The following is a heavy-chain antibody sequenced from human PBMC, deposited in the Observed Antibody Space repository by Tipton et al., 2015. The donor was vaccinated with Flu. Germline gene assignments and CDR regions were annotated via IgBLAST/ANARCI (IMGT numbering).Heavy chain of an antibody. D-gene: IGHD6-19*01. J-gene: IGHJ3*02. Sequence: TLSLTCTVSGGSISSSDYYWAWVRQPPGKGLEWTGGIYFNGAPYYNPSLESRVTLSVDTSRNKFSLGLRSMTAADTAVYYCARLAKSIKVAARDAFDIWGQGTMVTVSS. CDR2: IYFNGAP. CDR1: GGSISSSDYY. CDR3: ARLAKSIKVAARDAFDI. V-gene: IGHV4-39*01.